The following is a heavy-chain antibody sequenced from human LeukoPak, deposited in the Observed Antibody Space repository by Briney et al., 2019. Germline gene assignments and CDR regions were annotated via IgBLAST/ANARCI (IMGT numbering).Heavy chain of an antibody. CDR1: GGSISSSSYY. CDR2: IYYSGST. J-gene: IGHJ4*02. CDR3: ARQRVWSMYSSGAYFDY. V-gene: IGHV4-39*01. Sequence: SETLSLTCTVSGGSISSSSYYWGWIRQPPGKGLEWIGSIYYSGSTYYNPSLKSRVTISVDTSKNQFSLKLSSVTAADTAVYYCARQRVWSMYSSGAYFDYLGQGTLVIVSS. D-gene: IGHD6-19*01.